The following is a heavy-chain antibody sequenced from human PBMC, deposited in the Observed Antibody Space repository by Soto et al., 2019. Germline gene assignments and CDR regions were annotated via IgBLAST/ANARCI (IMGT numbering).Heavy chain of an antibody. CDR1: GYTFTSYA. V-gene: IGHV1-3*01. D-gene: IGHD2-2*01. J-gene: IGHJ6*02. CDR2: INAGNGNT. CDR3: ARDIPPSYYCISTSCYNTRMDV. Sequence: GASVKVSCKASGYTFTSYAMHWVRQAPGQRLEWMGWINAGNGNTKYSQKFQGRVTITRDTSASTAYMELSSLRSEDTAVYYCARDIPPSYYCISTSCYNTRMDVWGQGTTVTVSS.